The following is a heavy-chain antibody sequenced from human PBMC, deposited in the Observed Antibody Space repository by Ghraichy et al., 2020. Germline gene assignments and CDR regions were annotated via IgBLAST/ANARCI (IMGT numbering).Heavy chain of an antibody. CDR2: VNPTTGNT. CDR1: GYTFMNFD. J-gene: IGHJ4*02. D-gene: IGHD3-10*01. CDR3: ARGRGGTIVRGYLDY. V-gene: IGHV1-8*01. Sequence: ASVKVSCEASGYTFMNFDIMWVRQAPGQGPEWMGWVNPTTGNTGSAQKFQGRVTMTRDTSLSTAYMELNSLRSEDAAMYDCARGRGGTIVRGYLDYWGQGTLVTVSS.